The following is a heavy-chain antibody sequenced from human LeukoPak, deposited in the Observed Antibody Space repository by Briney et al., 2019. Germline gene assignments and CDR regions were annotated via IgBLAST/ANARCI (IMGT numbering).Heavy chain of an antibody. Sequence: GGSLKTPCKGSGYSFTSYWIGWVRQMPGKGLGGRGIFYPGDSDTRYSPSFQGQVTISADKSISPAYLQWSSLKASDTAMYYCARHDSELSLPYDYWGQGTLVTVSS. CDR2: FYPGDSDT. CDR3: ARHDSELSLPYDY. J-gene: IGHJ4*02. CDR1: GYSFTSYW. D-gene: IGHD3-16*02. V-gene: IGHV5-51*01.